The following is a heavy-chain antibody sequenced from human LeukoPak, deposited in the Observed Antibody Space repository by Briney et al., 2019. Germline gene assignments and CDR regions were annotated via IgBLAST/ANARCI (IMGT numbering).Heavy chain of an antibody. CDR2: ISGSGGST. CDR1: GFTFNTYG. J-gene: IGHJ4*02. D-gene: IGHD6-19*01. Sequence: GGSLRLSCAASGFTFNTYGMSWVRQAPGKGLEWVSAISGSGGSTYYADSVKGRFTISRDNSKNTLYLQMNSLRAEDTAVYYCAKDLHSSGWYPYDYWGQGTLVTVSS. V-gene: IGHV3-23*01. CDR3: AKDLHSSGWYPYDY.